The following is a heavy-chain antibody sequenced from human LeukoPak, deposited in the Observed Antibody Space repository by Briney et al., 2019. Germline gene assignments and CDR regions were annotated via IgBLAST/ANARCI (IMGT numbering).Heavy chain of an antibody. CDR1: GFTFSHYP. CDR3: ARDRRYYFDY. Sequence: GRSLRLSCAASGFTFSHYPMHWVRQAPGKGLEWQAVISYDSNYRYYADSVKGRFTISRGNSNNTLYLQIDSLSPEDTAMYFCARDRRYYFDYWGQGTLVTVSS. J-gene: IGHJ4*02. V-gene: IGHV3-30*01. CDR2: ISYDSNYR.